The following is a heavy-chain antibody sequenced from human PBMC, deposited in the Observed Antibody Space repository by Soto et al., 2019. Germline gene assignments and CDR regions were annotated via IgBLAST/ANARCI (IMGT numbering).Heavy chain of an antibody. Sequence: QVQLVQSGAEVKKPGASVKVSCKASGYTFTSYAMHWVRQAPGQRLEWMGWINAGNGNTKYSQKFQGRVTITRDTAASTAYMELSSLRSEDTAVYYCARARDRSGYYYSPWWFDPWGQGTLVTVSS. D-gene: IGHD3-22*01. CDR2: INAGNGNT. CDR3: ARARDRSGYYYSPWWFDP. CDR1: GYTFTSYA. V-gene: IGHV1-3*01. J-gene: IGHJ5*02.